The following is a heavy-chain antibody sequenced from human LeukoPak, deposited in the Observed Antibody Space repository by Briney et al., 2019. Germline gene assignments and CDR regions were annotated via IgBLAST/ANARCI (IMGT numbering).Heavy chain of an antibody. J-gene: IGHJ4*02. CDR1: GYTFTGYY. CDR2: INPNSGGT. Sequence: ASVKVSCKASGYTFTGYYMHWVRQAPGQGLEWMGWINPNSGGTNYAQKFQGRVTMTRDTSISTAYMELSRLRSDDTVVYYCARPSLFGESYYFDYWGQGTLVTVSS. CDR3: ARPSLFGESYYFDY. D-gene: IGHD3-10*01. V-gene: IGHV1-2*02.